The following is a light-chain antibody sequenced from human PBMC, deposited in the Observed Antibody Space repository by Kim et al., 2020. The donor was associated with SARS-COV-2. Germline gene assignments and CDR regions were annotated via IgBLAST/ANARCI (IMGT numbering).Light chain of an antibody. J-gene: IGLJ3*02. V-gene: IGLV1-44*01. CDR1: RSNIGSNA. Sequence: QSVLTQPPSLSGTPGQTVTIPCSGSRSNIGSNAVNWYQQLPGTPPKLRIYNNDQRPSGVPDRFSGFKSGTSASLAISGLRSDDDSDYYCAVWDDSLNGWVFGGGTQLTVL. CDR3: AVWDDSLNGWV. CDR2: NND.